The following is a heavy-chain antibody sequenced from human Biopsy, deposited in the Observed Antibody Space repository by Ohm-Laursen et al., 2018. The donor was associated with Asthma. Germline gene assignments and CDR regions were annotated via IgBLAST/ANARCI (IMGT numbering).Heavy chain of an antibody. V-gene: IGHV4-39*01. CDR1: SGSGGYMRGGNYY. CDR2: IYYSGTT. J-gene: IGHJ6*02. D-gene: IGHD6-13*01. Sequence: TLSLTCSLSSGSGGYMRGGNYYWGWIRQPPGKGLGWIGSIYYSGTTYYNPSLESRVTVSADTSKNQFSLKLTSVTAADTAVYYCVRGSSSWHHGPFHYYYGLDVWGQGTTATVSS. CDR3: VRGSSSWHHGPFHYYYGLDV.